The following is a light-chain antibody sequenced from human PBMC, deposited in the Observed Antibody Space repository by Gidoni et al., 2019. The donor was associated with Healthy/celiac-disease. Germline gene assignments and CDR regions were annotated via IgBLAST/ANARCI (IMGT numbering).Light chain of an antibody. CDR3: QQRSNWPPIT. CDR1: QSVSSY. V-gene: IGKV3-11*01. Sequence: EIVLTQSPATLSLSPGARATLSCRASQSVSSYLAWSQQKPGQAPRLLIYDASNRATGIPARFSGSGSGTDFTLTISSLEPEDFAVYYCQQRSNWPPITFGQGTRLEIK. CDR2: DAS. J-gene: IGKJ5*01.